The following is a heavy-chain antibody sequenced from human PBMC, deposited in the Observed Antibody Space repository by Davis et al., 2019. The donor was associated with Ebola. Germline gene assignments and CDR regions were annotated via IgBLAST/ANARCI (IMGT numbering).Heavy chain of an antibody. J-gene: IGHJ3*02. D-gene: IGHD3-16*02. CDR2: ISSSSSYI. CDR3: ARDVFDHVWGSYRSDAFDM. CDR1: GFTFRSYS. V-gene: IGHV3-21*01. Sequence: GEFLKISCAASGFTFRSYSMNWVRQAPGKGLEWVSSISSSSSYIYYADSVKGRFTISRDNAKNSLYLQMNSLRAEDTAVYYCARDVFDHVWGSYRSDAFDMWGQGTMVTVSS.